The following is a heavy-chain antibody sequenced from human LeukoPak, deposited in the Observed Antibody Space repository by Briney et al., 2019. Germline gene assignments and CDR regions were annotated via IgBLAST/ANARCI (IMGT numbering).Heavy chain of an antibody. J-gene: IGHJ4*02. CDR1: GYIFSTYG. CDR2: ISPYNGNT. Sequence: ASAKVSCKTSGYIFSTYGISWVRQAPGQGLEWMGFISPYNGNTKYAQKLQGRVTMTTDTSTSTAYMELRSLRSDDTAMYYCARETYHDILTGTDYWGQGTLVTFSS. V-gene: IGHV1-18*01. CDR3: ARETYHDILTGTDY. D-gene: IGHD3-9*01.